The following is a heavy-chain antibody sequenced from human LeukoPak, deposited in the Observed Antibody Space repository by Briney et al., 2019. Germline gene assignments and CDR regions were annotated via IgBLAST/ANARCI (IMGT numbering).Heavy chain of an antibody. CDR3: TRDSALLGVAFDL. V-gene: IGHV3-64D*06. D-gene: IGHD2-15*01. Sequence: GGSLRLSCSASGFPFNTYAIHWVRQAPGKGLEYVAGISSNGDNTDFADSAKGRFTISRDNSKSTLFPQMNSLRAEATAVYFCTRDSALLGVAFDLWGQGTVVTVSS. CDR1: GFPFNTYA. CDR2: ISSNGDNT. J-gene: IGHJ3*01.